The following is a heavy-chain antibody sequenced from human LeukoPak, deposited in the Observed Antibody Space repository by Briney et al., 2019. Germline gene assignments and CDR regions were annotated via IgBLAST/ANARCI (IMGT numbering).Heavy chain of an antibody. CDR3: ARGVEYSSSSASDY. D-gene: IGHD6-6*01. CDR2: IIPIFGTA. CDR1: GGTFSSYA. Sequence: SVKVSCKASGGTFSSYAISWVRQAPGQGLEWMGGIIPIFGTANYAQKFQGRVTITADESTSTAYMELSSLRSEDTAVYYRARGVEYSSSSASDYWGQETLVTVSS. J-gene: IGHJ4*02. V-gene: IGHV1-69*01.